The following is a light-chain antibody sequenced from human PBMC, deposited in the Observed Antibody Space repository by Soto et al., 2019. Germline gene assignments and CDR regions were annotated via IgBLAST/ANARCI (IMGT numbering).Light chain of an antibody. CDR1: QSVSSSY. CDR2: GAS. CDR3: QQYGSSPWT. Sequence: EIVLTQSPGTLSLSPGERATLSCRASQSVSSSYLAWYQQKPGLAPRLLIYGASSRATGIPDRFSGSGSGTDFPLTISRLEPEDFAVYYCQQYGSSPWTFGQGTKVEI. V-gene: IGKV3-20*01. J-gene: IGKJ1*01.